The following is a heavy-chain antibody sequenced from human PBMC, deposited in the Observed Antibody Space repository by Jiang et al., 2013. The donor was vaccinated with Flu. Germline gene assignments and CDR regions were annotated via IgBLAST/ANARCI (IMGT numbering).Heavy chain of an antibody. CDR3: ARGYSYSSSWYGYDY. J-gene: IGHJ4*02. V-gene: IGHV1-69*02. CDR2: IIPILGIA. CDR1: GGTFSSYT. D-gene: IGHD6-13*01. Sequence: SSVKVSCKASGGTFSSYTISWVRQAPGQGLEWMGRIIPILGIANYAQKFQGRVTITADKSTSTAYMELSSLRSEDTAVYYCARGYSYSSSWYGYDYWGQGTLVTVSS.